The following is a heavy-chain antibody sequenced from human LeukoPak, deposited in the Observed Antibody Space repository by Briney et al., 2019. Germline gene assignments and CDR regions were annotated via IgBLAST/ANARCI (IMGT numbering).Heavy chain of an antibody. CDR3: ARDHSSSSWMDPFEI. Sequence: EGSLRLSCAASGFTFSSYSMNWVRQAPGKGLEWVSSISSSSSYIYYADSVKGRFTISRDNAKNSLYLQMNSLRAEDTAVYYCARDHSSSSWMDPFEIWGPGTKVTVSS. J-gene: IGHJ3*02. V-gene: IGHV3-21*01. CDR2: ISSSSSYI. CDR1: GFTFSSYS. D-gene: IGHD6-6*01.